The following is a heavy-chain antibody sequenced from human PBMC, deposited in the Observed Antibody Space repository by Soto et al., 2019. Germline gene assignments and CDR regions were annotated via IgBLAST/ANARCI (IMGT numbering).Heavy chain of an antibody. V-gene: IGHV3-30*18. D-gene: IGHD3-9*01. J-gene: IGHJ3*02. CDR3: AKEGTIFLTIHLHDAFDI. Sequence: PGGSLRLSCAASGFTFSSYWMHWVRQAPGKGLEWVSGITYDGSNTNYADSVKGRFTISRDNSKNTLYLQMNSLRAEDTAVYYCAKEGTIFLTIHLHDAFDIWGQGTMVTVSS. CDR2: ITYDGSNT. CDR1: GFTFSSYW.